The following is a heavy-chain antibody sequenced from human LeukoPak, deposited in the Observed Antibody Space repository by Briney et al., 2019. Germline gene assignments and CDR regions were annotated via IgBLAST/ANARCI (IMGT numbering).Heavy chain of an antibody. Sequence: GGSLRLSCAASGFTFSRYWMSWVRQAPGKGLEWLANIKQDGSEKYYVDSVKGRFTISRDNAKNSLYLQMNSLRAEDTAVYYCARAALNYYDSSGEADYWGQGTLVTVSS. CDR1: GFTFSRYW. D-gene: IGHD3-22*01. CDR2: IKQDGSEK. CDR3: ARAALNYYDSSGEADY. V-gene: IGHV3-7*01. J-gene: IGHJ4*02.